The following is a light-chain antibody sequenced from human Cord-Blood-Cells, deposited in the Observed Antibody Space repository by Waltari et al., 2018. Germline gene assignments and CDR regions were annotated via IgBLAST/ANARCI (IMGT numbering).Light chain of an antibody. CDR2: DAS. V-gene: IGKV3-11*01. J-gene: IGKJ2*01. CDR3: QQRSNWMYT. Sequence: EIVLTQSPATLSLSPGERATLSCRASQSVSSYLAWYQQKPGQAPRLLIYDASNRATGIPARFSGCGSGTDFTLTISSLEPEDFAVYYCQQRSNWMYTFGQGTKLEIK. CDR1: QSVSSY.